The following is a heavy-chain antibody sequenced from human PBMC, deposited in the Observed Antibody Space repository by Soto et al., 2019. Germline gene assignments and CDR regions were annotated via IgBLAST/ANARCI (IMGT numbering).Heavy chain of an antibody. CDR3: AHILTPLTFDY. CDR1: GFSLSTSGVG. Sequence: QITLKESGPTLVKPSQTLTLTCTFSGFSLSTSGVGVGWIRQPPGKALEWLAISYWDDDKRYSPSLKSRRTSTKDTSKLQVVLTMTNMDPVDSATYYCAHILTPLTFDYWGQGTLVTVSS. CDR2: SYWDDDK. V-gene: IGHV2-5*02. J-gene: IGHJ4*02. D-gene: IGHD2-8*01.